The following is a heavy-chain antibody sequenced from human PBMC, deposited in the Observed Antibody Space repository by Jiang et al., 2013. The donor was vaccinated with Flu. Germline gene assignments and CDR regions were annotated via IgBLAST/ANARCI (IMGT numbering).Heavy chain of an antibody. Sequence: SCKASGYTFTSYDINWVRQATGQGLEWMGWMNPNSGNTGYAQKFQGRVTMTRNTSISTAYMELSSLRSEDTAVYYCARGGYYDFWSGYYTGDVDYWGQGTLVTVSS. V-gene: IGHV1-8*01. J-gene: IGHJ4*02. CDR2: MNPNSGNT. D-gene: IGHD3-3*01. CDR1: GYTFTSYD. CDR3: ARGGYYDFWSGYYTGDVDY.